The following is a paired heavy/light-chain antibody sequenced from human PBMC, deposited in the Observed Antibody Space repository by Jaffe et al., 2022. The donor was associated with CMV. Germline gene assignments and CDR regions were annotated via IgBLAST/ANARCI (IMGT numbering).Light chain of an antibody. Sequence: SYELTQPPSVSVSPGQTARITCSGDALPKQYAYWYQQKPGQAPVLMIYKDSERPSGIPERFSGSSSGTTVTLTISGVQAEDEADYYCQSADNSGTYSVFGTGTKVTVL. J-gene: IGLJ1*01. CDR3: QSADNSGTYSV. V-gene: IGLV3-25*03. CDR2: KDS. CDR1: ALPKQY.
Heavy chain of an antibody. D-gene: IGHD3-16*01. V-gene: IGHV3-74*01. CDR3: ARMIRVPGLPYYYGMDV. J-gene: IGHJ6*02. CDR2: IDSDGSTT. CDR1: GFTFNTYW. Sequence: EVQLVESGGGLVQPGGSLRLSCAASGFTFNTYWVNWVRQAPGKGLVWVSRIDSDGSTTSYADSVKGRFTISRDNAKNTLYLQMNSLRAEDTAVYYCARMIRVPGLPYYYGMDVWGQGTTVTVSS.